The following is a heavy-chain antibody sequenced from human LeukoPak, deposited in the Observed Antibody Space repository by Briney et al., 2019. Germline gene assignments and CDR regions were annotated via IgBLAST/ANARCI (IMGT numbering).Heavy chain of an antibody. CDR1: GYTLTELS. V-gene: IGHV1-24*01. CDR2: FDPEDGET. CDR3: ATSGRGYSYGPPDY. D-gene: IGHD5-18*01. Sequence: GASVKVSCKVSGYTLTELSMHWVRQAPGKGLEWMGGFDPEDGETIYAQKFQGRVTMTEDTSTDTAHMELSSLRSEDTAVYYCATSGRGYSYGPPDYWGQGTLVTVSS. J-gene: IGHJ4*02.